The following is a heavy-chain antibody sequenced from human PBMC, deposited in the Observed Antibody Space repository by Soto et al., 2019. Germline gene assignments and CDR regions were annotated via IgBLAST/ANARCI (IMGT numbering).Heavy chain of an antibody. CDR3: ARHAQNSNWAYYFDY. V-gene: IGHV4-59*08. CDR1: GGSIGTNS. Sequence: SETLSLTCTVSGGSIGTNSWSWIRQPPGKRLEWIGYIEYAGSTNYNPSLMSRVTISLGTSKNHYSLKLTSVTAADTAVYYCARHAQNSNWAYYFDYWGPGILVT. J-gene: IGHJ4*02. D-gene: IGHD6-13*01. CDR2: IEYAGST.